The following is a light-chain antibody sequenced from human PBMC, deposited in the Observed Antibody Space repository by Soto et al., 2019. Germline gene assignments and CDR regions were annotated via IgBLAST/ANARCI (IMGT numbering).Light chain of an antibody. CDR2: DAS. Sequence: EIVLTQSPATLSLSPGQRATLSCRASQSVSSYLAWYQQKPGQAPRLLIYDASKRATGITARFSGSGSGTDFTRTISILEPEDFAVYYCQQHSKGPPALTLGGVKKVELK. V-gene: IGKV3-11*01. CDR1: QSVSSY. J-gene: IGKJ4*01. CDR3: QQHSKGPPALT.